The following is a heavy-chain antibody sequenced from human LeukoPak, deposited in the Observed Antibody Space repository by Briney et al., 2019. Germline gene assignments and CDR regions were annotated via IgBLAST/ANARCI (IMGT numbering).Heavy chain of an antibody. V-gene: IGHV4-4*07. Sequence: NPSQTLSLTCTVSGGSISSYYWSWIRQPAGKGLEWIGRIYTSGSTNYNPSLKSRVTMSVDTSKNQFSLKLSSVTAADTAVYYCAREGTTVTKRHYYYYYMDVWGKGTTVTVSS. J-gene: IGHJ6*03. CDR1: GGSISSYY. D-gene: IGHD4-11*01. CDR3: AREGTTVTKRHYYYYYMDV. CDR2: IYTSGST.